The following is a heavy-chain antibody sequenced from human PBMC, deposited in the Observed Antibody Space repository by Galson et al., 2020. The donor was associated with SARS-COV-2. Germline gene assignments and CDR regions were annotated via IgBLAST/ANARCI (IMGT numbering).Heavy chain of an antibody. Sequence: ETSETLSLTCTVSGASISSSNYYWGWIRQPPGKGLEWIGSFYYSGRTYYNPSLKSRVTISVDTSKNQFSLKLSSVTAADTAMYSCARHLGAGSGNYRTDPLFDYWGQGTLVTVSS. CDR3: ARHLGAGSGNYRTDPLFDY. V-gene: IGHV4-39*01. J-gene: IGHJ4*02. D-gene: IGHD3-10*01. CDR1: GASISSSNYY. CDR2: FYYSGRT.